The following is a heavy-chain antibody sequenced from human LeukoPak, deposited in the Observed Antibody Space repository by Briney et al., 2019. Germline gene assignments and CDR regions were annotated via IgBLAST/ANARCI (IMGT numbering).Heavy chain of an antibody. CDR3: ARQLAHYDYVWGSYRPNWFDP. CDR2: IYYSGST. V-gene: IGHV4-39*01. D-gene: IGHD3-16*02. Sequence: SSETLSLTCTVSGGSISSSSYYWGWIRQPPGKGLEWIGSIYYSGSTYYNPSLQSRVTISVDTSKNQFSLKLSSVTAADTAVYYCARQLAHYDYVWGSYRPNWFDPWGQGTLVTVSS. J-gene: IGHJ5*02. CDR1: GGSISSSSYY.